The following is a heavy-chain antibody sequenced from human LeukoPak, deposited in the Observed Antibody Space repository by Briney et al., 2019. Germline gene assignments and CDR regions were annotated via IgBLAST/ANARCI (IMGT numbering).Heavy chain of an antibody. D-gene: IGHD3-10*01. Sequence: PSETLSLTCAVYGGSFSGYYWSWIRQPPGKGLEWIGEINHSGSTNYNPSLESRVTISVDTSKNQFSLKLSSVTAADTAVYYCARGVITMVRGALYYFDYWGQGTLVTVSS. CDR1: GGSFSGYY. V-gene: IGHV4-34*01. CDR2: INHSGST. J-gene: IGHJ4*02. CDR3: ARGVITMVRGALYYFDY.